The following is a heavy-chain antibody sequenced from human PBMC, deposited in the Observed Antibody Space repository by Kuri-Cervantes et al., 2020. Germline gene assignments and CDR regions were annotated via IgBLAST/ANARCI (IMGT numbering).Heavy chain of an antibody. CDR2: ISGSGVST. CDR1: GFTFSNYA. J-gene: IGHJ4*02. D-gene: IGHD7-27*01. V-gene: IGHV3-23*01. Sequence: GESLKISCAASGFTFSNYAMSWVRQAPGKGLEWVSAISGSGVSTYYAGSVKGRFTVSRDNSKHTVRLEMNSLRPEDTAMYYCAQNWGTFVYWGQGTLVTVSS. CDR3: AQNWGTFVY.